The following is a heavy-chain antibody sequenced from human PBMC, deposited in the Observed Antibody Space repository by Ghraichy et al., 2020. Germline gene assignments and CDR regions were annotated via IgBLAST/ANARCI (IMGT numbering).Heavy chain of an antibody. CDR1: GGSFSGYY. J-gene: IGHJ3*02. V-gene: IGHV4-34*01. Sequence: SQTLSLTCGVYGGSFSGYYWSWIRQPPGKGLEWIGEVIYSGSTNYNPSLKSRVSISVDTSKNQFSLKLSSVTAADTAVYYCARGIGYMFGYYNIWGQGTMVTVSS. CDR3: ARGIGYMFGYYNI. D-gene: IGHD1-26*01. CDR2: VIYSGST.